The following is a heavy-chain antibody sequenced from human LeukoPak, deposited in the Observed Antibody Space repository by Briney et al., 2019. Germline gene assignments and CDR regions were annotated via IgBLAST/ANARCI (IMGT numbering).Heavy chain of an antibody. CDR2: IFPIFATA. J-gene: IGHJ4*02. Sequence: SVKVSCKASGGTFSSFAINWLRQAPGQGLEWMGGIFPIFATANYAQKFQGRVTITADKSTSTAYMELSSLRSEDTAVYYCARDLNVGATTDWGQGTPVTVSS. V-gene: IGHV1-69*06. CDR1: GGTFSSFA. D-gene: IGHD1-26*01. CDR3: ARDLNVGATTD.